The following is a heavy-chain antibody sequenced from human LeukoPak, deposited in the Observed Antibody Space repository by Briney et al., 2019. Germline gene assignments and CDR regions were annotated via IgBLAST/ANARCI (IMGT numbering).Heavy chain of an antibody. CDR2: IILMFGTS. CDR1: GGSFNTYA. Sequence: GSSVKVSCRPSGGSFNTYAINWVRQAPGQGLEWMGAIILMFGTSHYAQNFQGRVTITADESTNTVYMELSSLRSEDTAMYYCASRRFGDVLFDYWGQGTLVTVSS. CDR3: ASRRFGDVLFDY. V-gene: IGHV1-69*01. J-gene: IGHJ4*02. D-gene: IGHD3-10*01.